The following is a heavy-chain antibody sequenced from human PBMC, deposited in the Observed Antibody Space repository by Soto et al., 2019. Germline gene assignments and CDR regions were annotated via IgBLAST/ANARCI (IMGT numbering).Heavy chain of an antibody. D-gene: IGHD6-6*01. CDR1: GFSFTGYY. CDR2: INAHSGGT. V-gene: IGHV1-2*02. Sequence: ASVKVSCKASGFSFTGYYIHWLRQAPGQGLEWMGWINAHSGGTEYAQKFQGRVTLTRDTSIATAYLTLTSLTSDDTALYYCAKDLTRQLAYWLDPWGQGTQVTVT. CDR3: AKDLTRQLAYWLDP. J-gene: IGHJ5*02.